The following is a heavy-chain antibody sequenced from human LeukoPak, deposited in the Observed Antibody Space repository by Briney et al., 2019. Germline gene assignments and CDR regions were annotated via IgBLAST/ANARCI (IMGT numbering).Heavy chain of an antibody. CDR2: ISGSGGST. D-gene: IGHD5-18*01. J-gene: IGHJ4*02. CDR3: AKGSTAGGYSSNDDY. V-gene: IGHV3-23*01. CDR1: GFTFSSYA. Sequence: AGGSLRLSCAASGFTFSSYAMSWVRQAPGKGLEWVSAISGSGGSTYYADSVKGRFTISRDNSKNTLYLQMNSLRAEDTAVYYCAKGSTAGGYSSNDDYWGQGTLVTVSS.